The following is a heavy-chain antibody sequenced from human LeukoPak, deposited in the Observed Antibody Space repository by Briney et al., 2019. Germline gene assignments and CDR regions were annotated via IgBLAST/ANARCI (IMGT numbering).Heavy chain of an antibody. CDR3: ARETMITMVRGVINWFDP. CDR2: IYTSGST. V-gene: IGHV4-4*07. Sequence: SETPSLTCTVSGGSISSYYWSWIRQPAGKGLEWIGRIYTSGSTNYNPSLKSRVTMSVDTSKNQFSLKLSSVTAADTAVYYCARETMITMVRGVINWFDPWGQGTLVTVSS. CDR1: GGSISSYY. D-gene: IGHD3-10*01. J-gene: IGHJ5*02.